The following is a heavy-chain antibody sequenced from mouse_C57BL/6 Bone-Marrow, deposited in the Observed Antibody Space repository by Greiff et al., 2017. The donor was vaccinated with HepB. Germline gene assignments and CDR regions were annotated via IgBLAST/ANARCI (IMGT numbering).Heavy chain of an antibody. CDR2: ISYDGSN. Sequence: ESGPGLVKPSQSLSLTCSVTGYSITSGYYWNWIRQFPGNKLEWMGYISYDGSNNYNPSLKNRISITRDTSKNQFFLKLNSVTTEDTATYYCARASYEDYAMDYWGQGTSVTVSS. D-gene: IGHD1-1*01. CDR1: GYSITSGYY. CDR3: ARASYEDYAMDY. J-gene: IGHJ4*01. V-gene: IGHV3-6*01.